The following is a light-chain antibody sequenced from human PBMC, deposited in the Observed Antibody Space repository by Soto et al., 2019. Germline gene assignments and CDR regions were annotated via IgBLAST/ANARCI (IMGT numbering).Light chain of an antibody. CDR3: QHLNDYRYT. V-gene: IGKV1-9*01. Sequence: DIQLTQSPSFLSASVGDRVTITCRASQAISSSLAWYQHNPGKAPKLLIHAASTLQNGVPSSFNGSGSGTEFTLTISSLQPEDFATYYCQHLNDYRYTFGQGTKVEIK. CDR2: AAS. CDR1: QAISSS. J-gene: IGKJ2*01.